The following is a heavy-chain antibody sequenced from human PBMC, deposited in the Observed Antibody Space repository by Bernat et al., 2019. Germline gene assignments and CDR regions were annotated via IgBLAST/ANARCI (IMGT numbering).Heavy chain of an antibody. CDR1: GFTFSSYA. V-gene: IGHV3-30-3*01. CDR3: ARGNHCSGGSCYDNYYYYYGMDV. Sequence: QVQLVVSGGGVVQPGRSLRLSCAASGFTFSSYAMHWVRQAPGKGLEWVAVISYDGSNKYYADSVKGRFTISRDNSKNTLYLQMNSLRAEDTAVYYCARGNHCSGGSCYDNYYYYYGMDVWGQGTTVTVSS. J-gene: IGHJ6*02. CDR2: ISYDGSNK. D-gene: IGHD2-15*01.